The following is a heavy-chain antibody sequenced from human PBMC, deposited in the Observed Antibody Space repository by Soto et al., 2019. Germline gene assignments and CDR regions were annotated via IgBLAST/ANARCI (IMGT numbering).Heavy chain of an antibody. CDR1: GFPFSSYS. J-gene: IGHJ4*02. Sequence: QVQLVESGGGVVQPGKSLRLSCAVSGFPFSSYSMHWVRQAPGKGLEWVALISDDGINKYYTDSVKGRFTISRDNSKNTLFLQMSTLTDEDTAVYYCATSGGGSYYFDYWGQGALVSVSS. CDR3: ATSGGGSYYFDY. V-gene: IGHV3-30-3*01. CDR2: ISDDGINK. D-gene: IGHD1-26*01.